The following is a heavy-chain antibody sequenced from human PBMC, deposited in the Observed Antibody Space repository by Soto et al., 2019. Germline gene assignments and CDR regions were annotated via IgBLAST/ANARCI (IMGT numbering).Heavy chain of an antibody. CDR3: ARASGESYPGSRVFDS. CDR2: ISYDGSNK. Sequence: GGSLRLSCAASGFTFSSYGMHWVRQAPGKGLEWVAVISYDGSNKYYADSVKGRFTISRDNPKNTLYLQVNSLRAEDTAIYYCARASGESYPGSRVFDSWGQGTRVTVSS. CDR1: GFTFSSYG. V-gene: IGHV3-30*03. J-gene: IGHJ4*02. D-gene: IGHD3-10*01.